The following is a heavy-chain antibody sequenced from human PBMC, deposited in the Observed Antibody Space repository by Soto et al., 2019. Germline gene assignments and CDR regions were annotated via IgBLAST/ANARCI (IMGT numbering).Heavy chain of an antibody. Sequence: SETLSLTCAVSGGSISSGGYSWSWIRQPPGKGLEWIGYIYHSGSTYYNPSLKSRVTISVDRSKNQFSLKLSSVTAADTAVYYCARVGDYDPYYFDYWGQGTLVTVS. J-gene: IGHJ4*02. D-gene: IGHD4-17*01. CDR3: ARVGDYDPYYFDY. CDR2: IYHSGST. CDR1: GGSISSGGYS. V-gene: IGHV4-30-2*01.